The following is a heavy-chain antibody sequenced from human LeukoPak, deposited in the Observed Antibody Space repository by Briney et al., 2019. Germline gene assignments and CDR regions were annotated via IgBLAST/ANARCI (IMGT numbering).Heavy chain of an antibody. V-gene: IGHV1-18*01. Sequence: GASVKVSCKASGYTFTSYGISWVRQAPGQGLEWMGGIIPIFGTANYAQKLQGRVTMTTDTSTSTAYMELRSLRSDDTAVYYCARVGGLGGDYWGQGTLVTVSS. J-gene: IGHJ4*02. D-gene: IGHD3-16*01. CDR3: ARVGGLGGDY. CDR2: IIPIFGTA. CDR1: GYTFTSYG.